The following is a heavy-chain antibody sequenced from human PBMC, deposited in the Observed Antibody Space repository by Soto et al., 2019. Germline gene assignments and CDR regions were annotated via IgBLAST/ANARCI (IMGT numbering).Heavy chain of an antibody. CDR2: INSDGSST. D-gene: IGHD3-3*01. J-gene: IGHJ5*02. V-gene: IGHV3-74*01. CDR3: ARDKTPYYDFWSGYYTGLPDNWFDP. Sequence: GGSLRLSCAASGFTFSSYWMHWVRQAPGKGLVWVSRINSDGSSTSYADSVKGRFTISRDNAKNTLYLQMNSLRAEDTAVYYCARDKTPYYDFWSGYYTGLPDNWFDPWGQGTLVTVSS. CDR1: GFTFSSYW.